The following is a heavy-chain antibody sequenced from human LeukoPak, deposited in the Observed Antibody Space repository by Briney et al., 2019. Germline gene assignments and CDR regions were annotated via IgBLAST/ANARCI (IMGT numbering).Heavy chain of an antibody. CDR3: ARDPGSNDFDY. D-gene: IGHD3-10*01. CDR1: GGSVSRGSYY. J-gene: IGHJ4*02. Sequence: PSETLSLTCTVSGGSVSRGSYYRSWIRQPPGKGLEWIGYIYYSGSTNYNPSLKSRVTISVDTSKNQFSLKLSSVTVADTAVYYCARDPGSNDFDYWGQGTLVTVSS. CDR2: IYYSGST. V-gene: IGHV4-61*01.